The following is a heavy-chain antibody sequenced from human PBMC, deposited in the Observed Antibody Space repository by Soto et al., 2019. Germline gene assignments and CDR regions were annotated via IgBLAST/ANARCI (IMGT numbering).Heavy chain of an antibody. CDR3: AKRAWGYFYFDY. Sequence: GGSLRLSCAASGFTFSSYSMNWVRQAPGKGLEWVSSISSSSSYIYYADSVKGRFTISRGNAKNSLYLQMNSLRAEDTAVYYCAKRAWGYFYFDYWGQGTLVTVSS. CDR2: ISSSSSYI. V-gene: IGHV3-21*04. D-gene: IGHD1-26*01. J-gene: IGHJ4*02. CDR1: GFTFSSYS.